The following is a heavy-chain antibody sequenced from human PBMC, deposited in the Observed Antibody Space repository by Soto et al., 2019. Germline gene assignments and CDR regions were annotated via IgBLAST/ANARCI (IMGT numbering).Heavy chain of an antibody. V-gene: IGHV1-69*13. CDR3: AYSWSTVNTFDY. CDR1: GGTFSSYA. Sequence: SVKVSCKASGGTFSSYAISWVRQAPGQGLEWMGGIIPIFGTANYAQKFQGRVTITADESTSTAYMELSSLRSEDTAVYYCAYSWSTVNTFDYWGQGTLVTVYS. D-gene: IGHD4-17*01. J-gene: IGHJ4*02. CDR2: IIPIFGTA.